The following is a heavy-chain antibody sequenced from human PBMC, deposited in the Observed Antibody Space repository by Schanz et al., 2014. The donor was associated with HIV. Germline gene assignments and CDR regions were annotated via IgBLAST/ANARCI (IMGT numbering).Heavy chain of an antibody. CDR3: ARDQGSGWYSDY. D-gene: IGHD6-19*01. J-gene: IGHJ4*02. Sequence: QVQLVQSGAEVKKPGSSVKVFCRASGGTFINYAFSWVRQAPGQGLEWMGGIIPLFGTSNYAQKFQGRATITADESTSTAYMELSSLRSEDTAVYYCARDQGSGWYSDYWGQGTLVTLSS. CDR1: GGTFINYA. V-gene: IGHV1-69*01. CDR2: IIPLFGTS.